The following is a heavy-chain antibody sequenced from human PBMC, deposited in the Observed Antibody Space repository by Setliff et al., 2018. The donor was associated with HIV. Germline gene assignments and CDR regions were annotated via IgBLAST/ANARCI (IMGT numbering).Heavy chain of an antibody. CDR3: ARAGVVVAATSYYYGMDV. CDR2: SYPSDGRT. V-gene: IGHV1-46*01. J-gene: IGHJ6*02. CDR1: GYTFTSYY. D-gene: IGHD2-15*01. Sequence: ASVKVSCKASGYTFTSYYLHWLRQAPGQGLEWMGISYPSDGRTQYAQKFQGRVTMTRDTSTSTAYMELSSLRSEDTAVYYCARAGVVVAATSYYYGMDVWGQGTTVTVSS.